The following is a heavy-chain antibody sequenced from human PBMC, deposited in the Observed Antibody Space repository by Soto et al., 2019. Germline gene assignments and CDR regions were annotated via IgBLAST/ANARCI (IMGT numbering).Heavy chain of an antibody. Sequence: PGGSLRLSCAASGFTFSSYAMSWVRQAPGKGLEWVSAISGSGGSTYYADSVKGRFTISRDNSKNTLYLQMNSLRAEDTAVYYCARSPNSYGSGSGAFDIWGQGTMVTVSS. CDR1: GFTFSSYA. D-gene: IGHD3-10*01. CDR3: ARSPNSYGSGSGAFDI. J-gene: IGHJ3*02. V-gene: IGHV3-23*01. CDR2: ISGSGGST.